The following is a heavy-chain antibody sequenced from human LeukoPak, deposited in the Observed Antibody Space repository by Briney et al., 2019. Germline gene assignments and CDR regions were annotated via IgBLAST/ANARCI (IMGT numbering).Heavy chain of an antibody. V-gene: IGHV4-59*01. CDR3: ARVAQQWLGFDY. CDR1: GGSMNNYY. D-gene: IGHD6-19*01. CDR2: RHYSGTT. Sequence: PSETLSLTCTVSGGSMNNYYWSWIRQPPGKGLEWIGYRHYSGTTDYNPSLRSRVTISIDTSKNQFSLRLTSVTAADTAVYYCARVAQQWLGFDYWGQGTLVTVSS. J-gene: IGHJ4*02.